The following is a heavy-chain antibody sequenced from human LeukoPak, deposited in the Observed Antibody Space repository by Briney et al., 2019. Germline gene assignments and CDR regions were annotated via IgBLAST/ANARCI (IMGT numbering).Heavy chain of an antibody. CDR3: ARDRAPDYYDSSGYCPLVY. CDR1: GYSFTSYG. V-gene: IGHV1-18*01. Sequence: ASVKVSCKASGYSFTSYGISWVRQAPGQGLEWMGWISPYNGNTNYAQKLQGRVTMTTDTSTSTAYMELRSLRSDDTAVYYCARDRAPDYYDSSGYCPLVYWGQGTLVTVSS. CDR2: ISPYNGNT. J-gene: IGHJ4*02. D-gene: IGHD3-22*01.